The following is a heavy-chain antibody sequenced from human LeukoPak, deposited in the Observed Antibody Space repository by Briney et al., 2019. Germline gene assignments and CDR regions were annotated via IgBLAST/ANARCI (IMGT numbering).Heavy chain of an antibody. J-gene: IGHJ1*01. V-gene: IGHV4-34*01. CDR1: GGSFTNYL. CDR2: VDHRGST. Sequence: SETLSLTCGVYGGSFTNYLWSWIRQLPGKGLEWIGEVDHRGSTNYNPSLRSRVTISVDTSKNQFPLKLRSVTAADTAVYYCARVRAMTGYFQHWGQGTLVTVSS. CDR3: ARVRAMTGYFQH. D-gene: IGHD2-2*01.